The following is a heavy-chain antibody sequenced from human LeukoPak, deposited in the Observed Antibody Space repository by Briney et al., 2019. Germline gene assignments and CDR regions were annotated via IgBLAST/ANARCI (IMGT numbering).Heavy chain of an antibody. CDR2: ISYDGRKN. V-gene: IGHV3-30*18. CDR1: GFIFSNHG. D-gene: IGHD1/OR15-1a*01. J-gene: IGHJ4*02. Sequence: GGSLRLSCAVSGFIFSNHGMHWVRQAPGKGLEWLSVISYDGRKNYYADSVKGRFTISRDNSKDTLYLQMNSLRAEDTALYYCAKENTNAMDYFDYWGQGTLVAVSS. CDR3: AKENTNAMDYFDY.